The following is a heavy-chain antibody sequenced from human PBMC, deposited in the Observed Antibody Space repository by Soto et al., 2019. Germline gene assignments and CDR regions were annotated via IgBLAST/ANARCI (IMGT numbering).Heavy chain of an antibody. CDR2: INHNGVSR. D-gene: IGHD4-17*01. CDR3: ARGGNLRRQDY. J-gene: IGHJ4*02. V-gene: IGHV3-64D*08. Sequence: GGSLRLSCSASGFTLGSYAFHWVRQAPGKGLEYVSAINHNGVSRYYADSVKGRFTISRDDSKNTLYLQMSSVTAADTAVYYCARGGNLRRQDYWGQGTLVTVSS. CDR1: GFTLGSYA.